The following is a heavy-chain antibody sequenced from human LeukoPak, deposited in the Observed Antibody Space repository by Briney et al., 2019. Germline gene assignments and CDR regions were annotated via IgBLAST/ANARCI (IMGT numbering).Heavy chain of an antibody. CDR1: GFIFSNYA. D-gene: IGHD3-22*01. Sequence: QTGGSLRLSCAASGFIFSNYAMSWVRQAPGKGLQWVSAFSGSGGSTYYADSVKGRFTISRDNSKNTLYLQMNSLRAEDTAVYYCAKVPRGITMIVVVITYFDYWGQGTLVTVSS. J-gene: IGHJ4*02. V-gene: IGHV3-23*01. CDR3: AKVPRGITMIVVVITYFDY. CDR2: FSGSGGST.